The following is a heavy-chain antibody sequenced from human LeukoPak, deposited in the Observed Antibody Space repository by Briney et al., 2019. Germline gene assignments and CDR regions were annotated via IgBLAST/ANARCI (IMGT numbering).Heavy chain of an antibody. CDR3: ARDRLQYYYDSSGYIPFDY. V-gene: IGHV1-18*01. CDR2: ISAYNGNT. J-gene: IGHJ4*02. D-gene: IGHD3-22*01. Sequence: GASVKVSCKASGYTFTSYGISWVRQAPGQGLEWMGWISAYNGNTNYAQKLQGRVTMTTDTSTSTAYMELRSLRSDDTAVYYCARDRLQYYYDSSGYIPFDYWGQGTLVTVSS. CDR1: GYTFTSYG.